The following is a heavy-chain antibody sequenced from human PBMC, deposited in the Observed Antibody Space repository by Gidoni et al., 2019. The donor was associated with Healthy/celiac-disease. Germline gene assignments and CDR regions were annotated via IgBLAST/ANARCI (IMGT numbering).Heavy chain of an antibody. D-gene: IGHD2-15*01. Sequence: QVQLQESGPGLVKPSQTLSLTCTVSGGSISSGSYYWRWIRQPAGKGLEWIGRIYTSGSTNYNPSLKSRVTISVDTSKNQFSLKLSSVTAADTAVYYCARVGYCSGGSCYSLSWFDPWGQGTLVTVSS. CDR1: GGSISSGSYY. V-gene: IGHV4-61*02. CDR3: ARVGYCSGGSCYSLSWFDP. CDR2: IYTSGST. J-gene: IGHJ5*02.